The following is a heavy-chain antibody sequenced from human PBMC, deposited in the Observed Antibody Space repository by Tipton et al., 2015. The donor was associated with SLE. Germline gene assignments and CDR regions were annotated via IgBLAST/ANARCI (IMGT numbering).Heavy chain of an antibody. CDR3: AKYRGGTMLDV. D-gene: IGHD2-15*01. J-gene: IGHJ6*04. V-gene: IGHV4-59*05. Sequence: TLSLTCTVSGGSFSSHYWSWIRQPPGKGLEWIGSIDYTGNTHYNPSLKSRVTISVDTSANQFSLKVTSVIAADTAMYYCAKYRGGTMLDVWGKGTTVTASS. CDR2: IDYTGNT. CDR1: GGSFSSHY.